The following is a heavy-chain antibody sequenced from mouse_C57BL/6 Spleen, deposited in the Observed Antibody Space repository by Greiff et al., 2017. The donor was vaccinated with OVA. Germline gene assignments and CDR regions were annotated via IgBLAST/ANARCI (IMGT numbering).Heavy chain of an antibody. D-gene: IGHD3-2*02. CDR1: GYAFSSSW. V-gene: IGHV1-82*01. Sequence: QVQLQQSGPELVKPGASVKISCKASGYAFSSSWMNWVKQRPGKGLEWIGRIYPGDGDTNYNGKFKGKATLTADKSSSTAYMQLSSLTSEDSAVYFCARGVDSSVLSFDYWGQGTTLTVSS. CDR2: IYPGDGDT. CDR3: ARGVDSSVLSFDY. J-gene: IGHJ2*01.